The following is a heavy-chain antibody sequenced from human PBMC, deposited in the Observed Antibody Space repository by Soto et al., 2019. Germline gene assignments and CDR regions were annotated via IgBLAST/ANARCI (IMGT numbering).Heavy chain of an antibody. CDR2: IYSGGST. Sequence: EVQLVESGGGLIQPGGSLRLSCAASGFTVSSNYMSWVRQAPGKGLEWDSVIYSGGSTYYADSVKGRFTISRDNSKNTLYLQMTGLRAEDTAVYYCARDRVESGYPEYFQNWCQGTLVTVSS. J-gene: IGHJ1*01. CDR3: ARDRVESGYPEYFQN. D-gene: IGHD3-22*01. CDR1: GFTVSSNY. V-gene: IGHV3-53*01.